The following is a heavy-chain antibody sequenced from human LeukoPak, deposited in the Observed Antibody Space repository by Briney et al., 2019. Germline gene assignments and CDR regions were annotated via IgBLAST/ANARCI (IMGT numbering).Heavy chain of an antibody. J-gene: IGHJ5*02. CDR3: ARRSSSWKNWFDP. V-gene: IGHV4-59*01. CDR2: IYYSGTT. Sequence: SETLSLTCTVSGGSIDSNSWTWIRQPPGKGLKWIGYIYYSGTTNYNPSLKSRVTMSVDMSKNQFSLKLSSVTAADTAVYYCARRSSSWKNWFDPWGQGTLVTVSS. D-gene: IGHD6-13*01. CDR1: GGSIDSNS.